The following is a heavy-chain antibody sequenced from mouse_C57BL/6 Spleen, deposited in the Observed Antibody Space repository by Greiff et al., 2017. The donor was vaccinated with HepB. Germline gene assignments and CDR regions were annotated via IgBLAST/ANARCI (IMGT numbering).Heavy chain of an antibody. D-gene: IGHD3-2*02. Sequence: EVQLQQSGAELVRPGASVKLSCTASGFNIKDYYMHWVKQRPEQGLEWIGRIDPEDGDTEYAPKFQGKATMTVDTSSNTAYLQLSSLTSEDTAVYYCTKTPATAQATAFDYWGQGTTLTVSS. J-gene: IGHJ2*01. CDR1: GFNIKDYY. V-gene: IGHV14-1*01. CDR3: TKTPATAQATAFDY. CDR2: IDPEDGDT.